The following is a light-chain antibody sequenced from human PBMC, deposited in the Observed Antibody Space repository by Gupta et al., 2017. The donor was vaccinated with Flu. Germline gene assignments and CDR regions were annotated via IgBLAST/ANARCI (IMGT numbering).Light chain of an antibody. CDR1: SSDVGSYDY. V-gene: IGLV2-8*01. Sequence: QSALPQPPSPPPSPGQSVTISCTGTSSDVGSYDYVSWYPQLPGNAPRLMTYEVNKRPSGVLDRFYGAKSGTMAFLNVSGLQAEDYSYESCSELAGSSVLFGGGTHLIVL. J-gene: IGLJ2*01. CDR2: EVN. CDR3: SELAGSSVL.